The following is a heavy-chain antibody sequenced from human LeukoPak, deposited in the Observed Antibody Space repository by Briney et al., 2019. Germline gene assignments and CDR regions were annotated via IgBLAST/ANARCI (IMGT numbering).Heavy chain of an antibody. J-gene: IGHJ4*02. V-gene: IGHV3-30*02. CDR2: IRYDGSNK. CDR1: GFTFSSYG. D-gene: IGHD3-10*01. CDR3: ASITIVRESQPDY. Sequence: GGSLRLSCAASGFTFSSYGMHWVRQAPGKGLEWVAFIRYDGSNKYYADSVKGRFTISRDNSKNTLYLQMNSLRAEDTAVYYCASITIVRESQPDYWGQGTLVNVSS.